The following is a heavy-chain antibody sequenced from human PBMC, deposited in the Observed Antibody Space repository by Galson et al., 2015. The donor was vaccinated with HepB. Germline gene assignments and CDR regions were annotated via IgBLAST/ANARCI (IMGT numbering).Heavy chain of an antibody. CDR3: ARLVAVAASGDNPFDP. V-gene: IGHV1-69*13. CDR1: GGIFGNYV. Sequence: SVKVSCKASGGIFGNYVINWVRQAPGQGLEWMGGIIPVYGSANYAQKFQGRVTFTADASTSTAYMEIVGLKSEDTATYYCARLVAVAASGDNPFDPWGQGTLVTVSS. J-gene: IGHJ5*02. CDR2: IIPVYGSA. D-gene: IGHD2-15*01.